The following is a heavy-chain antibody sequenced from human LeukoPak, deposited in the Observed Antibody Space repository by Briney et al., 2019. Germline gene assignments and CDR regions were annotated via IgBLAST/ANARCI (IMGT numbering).Heavy chain of an antibody. CDR1: GFTFSSYG. Sequence: TGGSLRLSCAASGFTFSSYGMHWVRQAPGKGLEWVAFIRYDGSNKYYADSVKGRFTISRDNSKNTLYLQMNSLRAEDTAVYYCAKEKADYYYYYYMDVWGKGTTVTVSS. CDR3: AKEKADYYYYYYMDV. V-gene: IGHV3-30*02. D-gene: IGHD2-15*01. CDR2: IRYDGSNK. J-gene: IGHJ6*03.